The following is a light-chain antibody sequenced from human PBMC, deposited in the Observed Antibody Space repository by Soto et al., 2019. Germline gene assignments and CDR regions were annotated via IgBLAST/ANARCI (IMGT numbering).Light chain of an antibody. CDR3: AAWNDSLNGVV. CDR1: SSNIGNNA. Sequence: QSVLTQPPSVSEAPRQRVTISCSGSSSNIGNNAVNWYQYLPGKAPKLLIYYDDLLPSGVSDRFSGSKSGTSASLAISGLQPEDEADYYCAAWNDSLNGVVFGGGTKLTVL. J-gene: IGLJ3*02. V-gene: IGLV1-36*01. CDR2: YDD.